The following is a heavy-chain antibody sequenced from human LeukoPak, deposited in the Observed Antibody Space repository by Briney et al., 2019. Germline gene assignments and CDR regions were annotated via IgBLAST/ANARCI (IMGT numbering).Heavy chain of an antibody. CDR2: IYSGGNT. D-gene: IGHD4-17*01. V-gene: IGHV3-53*05. CDR3: AKGPYPPTATTDQYYFDY. J-gene: IGHJ4*02. Sequence: GGSLRLSCAASGFTVSSNYMSWVRQAPGKGLEWGSAIYSGGNTYYADSVKGRFTISRDNSKNTLYLQMNSLRAEDTAVYYCAKGPYPPTATTDQYYFDYWGQGTLVTVSS. CDR1: GFTVSSNY.